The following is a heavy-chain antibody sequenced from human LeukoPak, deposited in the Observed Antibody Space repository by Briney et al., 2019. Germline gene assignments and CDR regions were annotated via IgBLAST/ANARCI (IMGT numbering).Heavy chain of an antibody. V-gene: IGHV3-66*02. CDR2: IYSGGST. J-gene: IGHJ4*02. Sequence: GGSLGLSCAAFGFTVSSNYMSWVRQAPGKGLEWVSVIYSGGSTYYADSVKGRFTISRDNSKNTLYLQMNSLRAEDTAVYYCARDVPVAGTLGYWGQGTLVTVSS. D-gene: IGHD6-19*01. CDR1: GFTVSSNY. CDR3: ARDVPVAGTLGY.